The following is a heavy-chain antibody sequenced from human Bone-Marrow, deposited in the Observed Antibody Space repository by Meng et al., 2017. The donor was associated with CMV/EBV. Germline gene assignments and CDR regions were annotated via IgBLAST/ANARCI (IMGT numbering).Heavy chain of an antibody. J-gene: IGHJ4*02. Sequence: GESLKISCAASGFTFSSYGMHWVRQAPGKGLEWVAFIRYDGSNKYYADSVKGRFTISRDNSKNTLYLQMNSLRAEDTAVYYCARGGSTSSPFDYWGQGTLVTVSS. CDR2: IRYDGSNK. D-gene: IGHD2-2*01. CDR1: GFTFSSYG. V-gene: IGHV3-30*02. CDR3: ARGGSTSSPFDY.